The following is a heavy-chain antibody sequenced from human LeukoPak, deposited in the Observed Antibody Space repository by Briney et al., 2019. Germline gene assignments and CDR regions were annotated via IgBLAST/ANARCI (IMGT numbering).Heavy chain of an antibody. CDR3: ARMLVTGSYALY. CDR2: IIPIFGTA. V-gene: IGHV1-69*13. CDR1: GGTFSSYA. Sequence: ASVKVSCKASGGTFSSYAISWVRQAPGQGLEWMGGIIPIFGTANYAQKFQGRVTITADESTSTAYMELSSLRSEDTAVYYCARMLVTGSYALYWGQGTLVTVSS. J-gene: IGHJ4*02. D-gene: IGHD3-10*01.